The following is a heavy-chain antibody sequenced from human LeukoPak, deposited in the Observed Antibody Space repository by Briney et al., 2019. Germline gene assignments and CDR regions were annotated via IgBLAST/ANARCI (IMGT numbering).Heavy chain of an antibody. V-gene: IGHV3-33*01. J-gene: IGHJ4*02. CDR3: GRAPGPFGC. CDR2: ICNDASNK. CDR1: GFTFSTYG. D-gene: IGHD3-16*01. Sequence: GGSLRLFCAASGFTFSTYGMHWVRQAPGKGLEWVAVICNDASNKYYADSVKGRFTISRDNSKNTLYLQMNSQRDEDTAVYSCGRAPGPFGCWGQGNLVTVFS.